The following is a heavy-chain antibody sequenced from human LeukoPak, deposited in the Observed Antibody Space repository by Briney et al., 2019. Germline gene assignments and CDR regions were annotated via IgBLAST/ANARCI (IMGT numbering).Heavy chain of an antibody. J-gene: IGHJ4*02. CDR1: GGSFSGYY. D-gene: IGHD6-19*01. V-gene: IGHV4-34*01. CDR3: ARGQDSSGWYFRGDY. Sequence: PSETLSLTCAVYGGSFSGYYWNWIRQPPGKGLEWIGEINHSGSTNYNPSLKSRVTISVDTSKNHFSLKLSSVTAADTAVYYCARGQDSSGWYFRGDYWGQGTLVTVSS. CDR2: INHSGST.